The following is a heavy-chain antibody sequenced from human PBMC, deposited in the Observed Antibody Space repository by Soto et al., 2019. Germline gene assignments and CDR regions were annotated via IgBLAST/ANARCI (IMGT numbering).Heavy chain of an antibody. Sequence: QVQLQQWGAGLLKPSETLSLTCAVYGGSFSDYYWSWIRQPPGKGLEWIGEINHSGSTNYNPSLKRRVTISVDTSKNKFSLKLSSVTAADTAVYYCARGALRRRSCYYEKPNYYMDVWGKGTTVTVSS. J-gene: IGHJ6*03. CDR1: GGSFSDYY. CDR3: ARGALRRRSCYYEKPNYYMDV. D-gene: IGHD3-3*01. V-gene: IGHV4-34*01. CDR2: INHSGST.